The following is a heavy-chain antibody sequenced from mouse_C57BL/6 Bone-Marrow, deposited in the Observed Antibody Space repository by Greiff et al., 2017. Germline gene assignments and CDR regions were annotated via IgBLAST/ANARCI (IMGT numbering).Heavy chain of an antibody. CDR1: GYTFTSYW. V-gene: IGHV1-69*01. CDR3: ARDGYYSYYFDD. CDR2: IDPSDSYT. D-gene: IGHD2-3*01. J-gene: IGHJ2*01. Sequence: QVQLKQPGAELVMPGASVKLSCKASGYTFTSYWMHWVKQRPGQGLEWIGEIDPSDSYTNYNQKFKGKSTLTVDKSSSTAYMQLSSLTSEDSAVYYCARDGYYSYYFDDWGQGTTLTVSS.